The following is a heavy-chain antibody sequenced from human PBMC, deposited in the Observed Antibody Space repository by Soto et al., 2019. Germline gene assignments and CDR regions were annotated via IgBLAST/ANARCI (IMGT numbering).Heavy chain of an antibody. D-gene: IGHD2-21*02. V-gene: IGHV3-73*01. Sequence: GGSLRLSCAASGFTFSGSAMHWVRQASGKGLEWVGRIRSKANSYATAYAASVKGRFTISRDDSKNTAYLQMNILKTEDTAVYYCTRPGDGAIDIWGQGTMVTVSS. CDR2: IRSKANSYAT. CDR3: TRPGDGAIDI. J-gene: IGHJ3*02. CDR1: GFTFSGSA.